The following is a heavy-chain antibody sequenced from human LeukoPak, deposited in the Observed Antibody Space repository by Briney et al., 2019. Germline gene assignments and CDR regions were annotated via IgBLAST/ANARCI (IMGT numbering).Heavy chain of an antibody. V-gene: IGHV2-70*04. D-gene: IGHD5-24*01. CDR2: IDWDDDK. CDR1: GFSLSTSGMR. Sequence: SGPALVKSTQTLTLTCTFSGFSLSTSGMRVSWIRQPPGKALEWLARIDWDDDKFYSTSLETRLTISKDTSKNQVVLTMTNMDPVDTATYYCARIGDGYINYWGQGTLVTVSS. J-gene: IGHJ4*02. CDR3: ARIGDGYINY.